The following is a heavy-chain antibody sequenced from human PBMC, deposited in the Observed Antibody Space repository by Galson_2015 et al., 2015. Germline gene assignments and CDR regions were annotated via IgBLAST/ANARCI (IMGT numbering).Heavy chain of an antibody. V-gene: IGHV3-23*01. J-gene: IGHJ6*02. Sequence: SLRLSCAASGFIFGTYAVTWVRQAPGKGLEWVSTISRSGGRTYYPDSVKGRFTISRDNSNNTVYLQMNRLRDEDTAVYYCAKDRFTPLGLTQYYYVMDVWGQGTTVTVSS. CDR2: ISRSGGRT. D-gene: IGHD1-14*01. CDR3: AKDRFTPLGLTQYYYVMDV. CDR1: GFIFGTYA.